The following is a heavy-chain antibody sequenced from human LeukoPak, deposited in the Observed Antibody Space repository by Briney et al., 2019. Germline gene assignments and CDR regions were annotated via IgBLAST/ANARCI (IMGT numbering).Heavy chain of an antibody. CDR2: INWNGGST. CDR1: GFTFDDYG. D-gene: IGHD2-2*01. Sequence: PGGSLRLSCAASGFTFDDYGMSWVRQAPGKGLEWVSGINWNGGSTGYADSVKGRFTISRDNAKNSLYLQMNSLRAEDTALYYCARVDNIVVVPAASYYFDYWGQGTLVTVFS. J-gene: IGHJ4*02. CDR3: ARVDNIVVVPAASYYFDY. V-gene: IGHV3-20*04.